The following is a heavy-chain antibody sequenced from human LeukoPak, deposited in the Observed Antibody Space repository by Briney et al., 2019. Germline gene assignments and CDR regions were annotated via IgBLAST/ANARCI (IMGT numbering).Heavy chain of an antibody. V-gene: IGHV4-4*02. D-gene: IGHD3-9*01. Sequence: GSQTLFCAASGFNFSNYAVSWVCQPPGKGLEWIGEIYHSGSTNYNASLKSRVTISADKSKNQFSLSLSSVTAADTAVYYCARATYYDTLTGYYKGLDFWGQGTVDTVPS. CDR2: IYHSGST. J-gene: IGHJ4*02. CDR3: ARATYYDTLTGYYKGLDF. CDR1: GFNFSNYA.